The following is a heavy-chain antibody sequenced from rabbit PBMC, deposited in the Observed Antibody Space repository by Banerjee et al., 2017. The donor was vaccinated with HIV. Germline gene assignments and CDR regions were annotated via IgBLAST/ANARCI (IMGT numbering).Heavy chain of an antibody. CDR1: GFSFSNTYY. J-gene: IGHJ4*01. CDR2: IDPVFGST. D-gene: IGHD2-1*01. V-gene: IGHV1S40*01. CDR3: ARDRDDYGDPINNL. Sequence: QSLEESGGGLVQPEGSLTLTCTASGFSFSNTYYMCWVRQAPGKGLEWIGYIDPVFGSTYYASWVNGRFTISSHNAQNTLYLQLNSLTAADTATYFCARDRDDYGDPINNLWGPGTLVTVS.